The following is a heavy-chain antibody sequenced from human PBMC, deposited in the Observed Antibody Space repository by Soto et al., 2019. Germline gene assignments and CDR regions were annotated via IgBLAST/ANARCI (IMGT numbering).Heavy chain of an antibody. D-gene: IGHD1-20*01. CDR3: AKDRLRPHHRGPYDTWNAPPYYYYMDV. J-gene: IGHJ6*03. CDR2: ISGSGGIT. V-gene: IGHV3-23*01. CDR1: GFTFSSYA. Sequence: GGSLRLSCAASGFTFSSYAMSWVRQAPGKGLEWVSAISGSGGITYYADSVKGRFTISRDNSKNTPYLQMNSLSAEDTAVYYCAKDRLRPHHRGPYDTWNAPPYYYYMDVWGKGITVTVS.